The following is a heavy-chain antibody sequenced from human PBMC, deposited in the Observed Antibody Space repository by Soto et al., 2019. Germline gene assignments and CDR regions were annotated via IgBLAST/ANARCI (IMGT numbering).Heavy chain of an antibody. D-gene: IGHD5-18*01. J-gene: IGHJ4*02. V-gene: IGHV4-59*01. CDR1: GGSISNYC. Sequence: PSETLSLTCTVSGGSISNYCWNWIRQSPGKGLEWIGYIYSSGSTHYNPSLQNRVTISIDTSKNQVSLKVNSVTAADTAVYYCARDHPHSYGVYYFDYWGQRTPVTVSS. CDR2: IYSSGST. CDR3: ARDHPHSYGVYYFDY.